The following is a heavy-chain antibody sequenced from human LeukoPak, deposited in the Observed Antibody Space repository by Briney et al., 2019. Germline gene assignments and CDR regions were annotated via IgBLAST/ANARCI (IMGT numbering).Heavy chain of an antibody. D-gene: IGHD1-26*01. V-gene: IGHV3-33*01. J-gene: IGHJ4*02. Sequence: GRSLRLSCAASGFTFSDHGMHWVRQAPGKGLEWVAVIWYDGSNKYYADSVKGRFTISRDNSKNTLYLQMNSLRAEDTAVYYCARDRRRRWEPIYYFDYWGQGTLVTVSS. CDR2: IWYDGSNK. CDR3: ARDRRRRWEPIYYFDY. CDR1: GFTFSDHG.